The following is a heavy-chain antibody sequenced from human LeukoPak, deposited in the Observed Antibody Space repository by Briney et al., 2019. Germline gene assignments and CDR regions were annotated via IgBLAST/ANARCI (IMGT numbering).Heavy chain of an antibody. CDR2: INQDGSQK. V-gene: IGHV3-7*01. D-gene: IGHD2/OR15-2a*01. J-gene: IGHJ2*01. CDR1: GLPFSSYW. CDR3: ARVLVGYFDL. Sequence: GGSLRLSCAASGLPFSSYWMTWVRQAPGRGLEWVANINQDGSQKYYVDSVRGRFTISRDNAKNSVYLQMNSLRAEDTAVYYCARVLVGYFDLWGRGTLVTVSS.